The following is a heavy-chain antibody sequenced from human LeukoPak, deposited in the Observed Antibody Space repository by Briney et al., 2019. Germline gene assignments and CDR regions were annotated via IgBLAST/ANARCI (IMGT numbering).Heavy chain of an antibody. V-gene: IGHV1-46*01. CDR2: INPSGGST. D-gene: IGHD1-26*01. CDR3: AREGDSSLDSGSSQYYFDY. CDR1: GYTFTSYY. Sequence: ASGKVSCKASGYTFTSYYTHWVRQAPGQGLEWMGIINPSGGSTSYAQRFQGRVTMTRDTSTSTIYMELSSLRSEDTAVYYCAREGDSSLDSGSSQYYFDYWGQGTLVTVSS. J-gene: IGHJ4*02.